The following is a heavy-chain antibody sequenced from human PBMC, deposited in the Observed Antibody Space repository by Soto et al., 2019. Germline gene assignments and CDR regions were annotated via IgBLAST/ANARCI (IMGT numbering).Heavy chain of an antibody. CDR3: ARGGKYYQQETYFFDY. J-gene: IGHJ4*01. V-gene: IGHV4-39*01. CDR2: IYYAGDT. CDR1: GGSISSSSYY. D-gene: IGHD3-16*01. Sequence: SETLSLTCTVSGGSISSSSYYWGWIRQPPGKGLEWIGSIYYAGDTHYNPSLKSRVTISVDRSNNQFSLKLTSVTAADTALYFCARGGKYYQQETYFFDYWGQGSLVTVSS.